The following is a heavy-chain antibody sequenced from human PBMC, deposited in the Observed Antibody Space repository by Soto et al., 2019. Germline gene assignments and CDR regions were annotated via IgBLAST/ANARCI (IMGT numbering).Heavy chain of an antibody. CDR2: ISGGGGST. V-gene: IGHV3-23*01. D-gene: IGHD5-18*01. J-gene: IGHJ4*02. CDR1: GFTFSSYA. CDR3: AKDLGGYTYIFDY. Sequence: HPGGSLRLSCEASGFTFSSYAMSRVRQAPGKGLEWVSAISGGGGSTYYADSVKGRFTISRDNSKNTLYLQMNSLRAEDTAVYYCAKDLGGYTYIFDYWGQGTLVTVSS.